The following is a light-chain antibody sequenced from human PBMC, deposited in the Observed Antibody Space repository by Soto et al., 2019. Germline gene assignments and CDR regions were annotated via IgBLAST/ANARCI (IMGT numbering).Light chain of an antibody. CDR2: DAS. Sequence: EIVLTQSPATLSLSPGERATLSCRASQSVSSYLVWYQQKPGQVPRLLIYDASNRATGIPARFGGSGSGTDLTLTISSLEPEDSAVYYCQQRSDSPSTFGGGTKVEIK. CDR1: QSVSSY. CDR3: QQRSDSPST. J-gene: IGKJ4*01. V-gene: IGKV3-11*01.